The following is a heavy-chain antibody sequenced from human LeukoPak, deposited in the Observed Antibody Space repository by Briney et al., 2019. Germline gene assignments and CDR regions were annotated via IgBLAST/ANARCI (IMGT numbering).Heavy chain of an antibody. D-gene: IGHD4-11*01. Sequence: PGGSLRLSCAASGFTFSDYYMSWISQAPGKGLEWVSYISSSGSTIYYADSVKGRFAISRDNAKNSLYLQMNSLRAEDTAVYYCTRGTPTTRDFDYWGQGTLVTVSS. CDR1: GFTFSDYY. CDR3: TRGTPTTRDFDY. CDR2: ISSSGSTI. J-gene: IGHJ4*02. V-gene: IGHV3-11*04.